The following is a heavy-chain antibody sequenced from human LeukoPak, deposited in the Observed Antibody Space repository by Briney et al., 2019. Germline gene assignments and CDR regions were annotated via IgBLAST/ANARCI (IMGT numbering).Heavy chain of an antibody. V-gene: IGHV3-33*01. CDR2: IWYDGSNK. Sequence: GGSLRLSCAASGFTFSSYGMHWVRQAPGKGLEWVAVIWYDGSNKYYADSVKGRFTISRDNSKNTLYLQMNSLRAEDTAVYYCASLPYGSGSYYAPGNFDYWGQGTLVTVSS. J-gene: IGHJ4*02. CDR1: GFTFSSYG. D-gene: IGHD3-10*01. CDR3: ASLPYGSGSYYAPGNFDY.